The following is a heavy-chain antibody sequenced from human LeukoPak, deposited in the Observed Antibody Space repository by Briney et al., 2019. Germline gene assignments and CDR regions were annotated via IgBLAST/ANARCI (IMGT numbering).Heavy chain of an antibody. CDR2: IYYSGST. CDR3: ARHVTASPILTGYPNWFDP. Sequence: KASETLSLTCTVSGDSISNYYWSWIRQPPGKGLEWIGSIYYSGSTYYNPSLKSRVTISVDTSKNQFSLKLSSVTAADTAVYYCARHVTASPILTGYPNWFDPWGQGTLVTVS. CDR1: GDSISNYY. V-gene: IGHV4-59*05. J-gene: IGHJ5*02. D-gene: IGHD3-9*01.